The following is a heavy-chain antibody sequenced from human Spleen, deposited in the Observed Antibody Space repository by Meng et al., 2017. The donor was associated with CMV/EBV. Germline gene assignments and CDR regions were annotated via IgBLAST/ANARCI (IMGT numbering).Heavy chain of an antibody. CDR2: IYYSGST. CDR3: ARGGTTGYSSGCDY. J-gene: IGHJ4*02. V-gene: IGHV4-30-4*08. D-gene: IGHD6-19*01. Sequence: LGAGPGLVKPSQTLALPCTVSGGSISSGDYYWSWIRQPSGKGLELIGYIYYSGSTYYNPSLKSRVTVSVDTSKNQFSLKLSSVTAADTAVYYCARGGTTGYSSGCDYWGQGTLVTVSS. CDR1: GGSISSGDYY.